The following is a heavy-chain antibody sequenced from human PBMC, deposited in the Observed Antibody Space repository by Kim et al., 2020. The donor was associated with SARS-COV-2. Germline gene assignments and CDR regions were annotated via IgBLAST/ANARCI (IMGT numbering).Heavy chain of an antibody. CDR3: ANDRGGSPSYAMDV. Sequence: GGSLRLSCAASGFTFSSYSMNWVRQAPGKGLEWVSGIGDSGGSTYQTDSVKSRFTISRDNSKNTLYLQMNNLRVDDTAVYYCANDRGGSPSYAMDVWGQGTTVTVSS. CDR2: IGDSGGST. D-gene: IGHD3-16*01. J-gene: IGHJ6*02. CDR1: GFTFSSYS. V-gene: IGHV3-23*01.